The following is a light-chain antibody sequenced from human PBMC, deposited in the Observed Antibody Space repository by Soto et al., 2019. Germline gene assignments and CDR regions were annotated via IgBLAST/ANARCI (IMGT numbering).Light chain of an antibody. Sequence: EIVLTQSPGTLSLSPGERATLSCRASQSVSSSSLAWYQQKPGQAPRLLFYGSSSKATGIPDRFSGSGSRTDFTLTISRLEPEDFAVYYCQQYASSYTFGQGTKLEIK. CDR1: QSVSSSS. V-gene: IGKV3-20*01. CDR2: GSS. J-gene: IGKJ2*01. CDR3: QQYASSYT.